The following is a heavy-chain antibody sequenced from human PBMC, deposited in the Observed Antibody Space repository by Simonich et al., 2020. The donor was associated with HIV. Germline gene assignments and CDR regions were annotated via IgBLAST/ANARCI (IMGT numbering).Heavy chain of an antibody. D-gene: IGHD2-2*01. CDR3: ARDGRKGSSTSCSDY. CDR2: IRSSSSYI. V-gene: IGHV3-21*01. J-gene: IGHJ4*02. Sequence: EVQLVESGGGLVKPGGSLRLSCAASGFTFSSYSMNWVHQAPGKGLEWVSSIRSSSSYIYYADSVKGRFTISRDNAKNSLYLQMNSLRAEDTAVYYCARDGRKGSSTSCSDYWGQGTLVTVSS. CDR1: GFTFSSYS.